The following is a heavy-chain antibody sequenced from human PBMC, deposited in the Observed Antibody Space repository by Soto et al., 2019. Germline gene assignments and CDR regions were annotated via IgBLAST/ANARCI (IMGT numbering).Heavy chain of an antibody. D-gene: IGHD1-20*01. J-gene: IGHJ6*02. CDR2: IYYSGST. V-gene: IGHV4-28*01. Sequence: QVQLQESGPGLVKPSDTLSLTCAVSGYSISNSNWWGWIRQPPGKGLEWIGYIYYSGSTYYNPSRKSRVTTSVXXSXTXXSLKLSSVTAVDTAVYYCARSEITGTTVRVYGMDVWGQGTTVTVSS. CDR1: GYSISNSNW. CDR3: ARSEITGTTVRVYGMDV.